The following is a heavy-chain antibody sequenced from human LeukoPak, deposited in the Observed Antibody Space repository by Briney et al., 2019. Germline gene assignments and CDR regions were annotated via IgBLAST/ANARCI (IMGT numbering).Heavy chain of an antibody. V-gene: IGHV3-73*01. J-gene: IGHJ4*02. CDR3: AKVVRQSWGYADY. CDR2: IRSKTNSYAT. D-gene: IGHD4-23*01. CDR1: GFTFSGSA. Sequence: GGSLRLSCAASGFTFSGSAMHWVRQASGKGLEWVGRIRSKTNSYATSYAASVKGRFALSRDDSKNTAYLQMNSLKTEDTAVYYCAKVVRQSWGYADYWGQGTLVTVSS.